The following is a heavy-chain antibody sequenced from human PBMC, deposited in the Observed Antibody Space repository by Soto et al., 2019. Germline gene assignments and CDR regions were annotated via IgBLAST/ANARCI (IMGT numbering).Heavy chain of an antibody. J-gene: IGHJ4*02. D-gene: IGHD4-17*01. CDR1: GFTVSSNY. CDR2: IYSGGST. V-gene: IGHV3-53*02. Sequence: ELQLVETGGGLIQPGGSLRLSCAASGFTVSSNYMSWVRQAPGKGLEWVSVIYSGGSTYYADSVKGRFTISRDNSKNTLYLQMNSLRAEDTAVYYCARDYGDLNGADYWGQGTLVTVSS. CDR3: ARDYGDLNGADY.